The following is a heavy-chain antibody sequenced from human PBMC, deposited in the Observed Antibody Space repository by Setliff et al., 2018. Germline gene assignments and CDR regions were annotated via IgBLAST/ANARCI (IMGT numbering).Heavy chain of an antibody. J-gene: IGHJ4*02. CDR2: IYHTVTT. Sequence: LSLTCTVSGGSISRSSYYWRWIRQPPGKGLEWIGSIYHTVTTYYNPSLKSRVTISVDTSKNQFSRRLSSVTAADTAVYFCARDYGPNDYWGQGSLVTVSS. CDR3: ARDYGPNDY. CDR1: GGSISRSSYY. D-gene: IGHD3-16*01. V-gene: IGHV4-39*07.